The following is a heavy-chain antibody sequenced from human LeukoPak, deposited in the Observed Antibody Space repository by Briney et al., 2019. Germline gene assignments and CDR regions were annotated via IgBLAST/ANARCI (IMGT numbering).Heavy chain of an antibody. CDR1: GFTFSNYA. J-gene: IGHJ4*02. Sequence: PGRSLRLSCSASGFTFSNYAMSWVRQAPGKGLEWASGIIGSGDVSFYADSVKGRFTISRDNSKDTLYLQMSSLRAEDTAMYFCAKDETLSGVNYFASWGQGALVTVSS. V-gene: IGHV3-23*01. CDR3: AKDETLSGVNYFAS. D-gene: IGHD3-10*01. CDR2: IIGSGDVS.